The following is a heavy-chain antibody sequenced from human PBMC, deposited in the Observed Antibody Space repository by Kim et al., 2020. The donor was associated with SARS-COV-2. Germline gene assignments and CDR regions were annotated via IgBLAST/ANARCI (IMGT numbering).Heavy chain of an antibody. V-gene: IGHV1-3*01. D-gene: IGHD3-10*01. Sequence: TYSPKFQGRVTITGDTSASTAYMELSSLRSEDTALYYCARLVPVYGMDVWGQGTTVTVSS. J-gene: IGHJ6*02. CDR3: ARLVPVYGMDV.